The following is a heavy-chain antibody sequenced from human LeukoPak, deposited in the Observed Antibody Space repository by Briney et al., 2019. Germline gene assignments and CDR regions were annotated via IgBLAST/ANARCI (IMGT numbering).Heavy chain of an antibody. Sequence: SETLSLTCAVSGGSITDNTYYWGMIRQPPGEGLEWIGCIHNNGATYYDPSLKSRVTFSMDTSKNQVFLTLTSVTAADTAVYYCARRRVAATAGWSDPWGQGTLVTVSS. CDR3: ARRRVAATAGWSDP. J-gene: IGHJ5*02. D-gene: IGHD6-13*01. CDR2: IHNNGAT. CDR1: GGSITDNTYY. V-gene: IGHV4-39*01.